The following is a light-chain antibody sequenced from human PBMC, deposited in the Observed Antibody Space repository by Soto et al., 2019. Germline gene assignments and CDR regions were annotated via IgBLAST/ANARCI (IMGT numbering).Light chain of an antibody. J-gene: IGLJ1*01. CDR2: EVS. Sequence: QSVLTQPASVSGSPGQSITSSCTGTSSDVGSYNLVSWYQQHPGKAPKLMIYEVSKRPSGVSNRFSGSKSGNTAYLTISGLQAEDEADYYCCSYAGSSTYVFGTGPKV. CDR1: SSDVGSYNL. CDR3: CSYAGSSTYV. V-gene: IGLV2-23*02.